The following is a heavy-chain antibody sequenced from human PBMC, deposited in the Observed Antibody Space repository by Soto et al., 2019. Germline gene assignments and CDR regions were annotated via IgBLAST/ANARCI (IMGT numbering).Heavy chain of an antibody. D-gene: IGHD5-12*01. J-gene: IGHJ4*02. V-gene: IGHV3-11*04. CDR1: GFTFSDYY. CDR2: ITESGHAA. Sequence: QVHLVESGGALVKPGGSLRLSCAASGFTFSDYYMSWIRQTPGKGLEWLSYITESGHAAEYADSVRGRFTISRDNNKNALYLQMNSLRVDDTGVYYCARTIRGYGAYGGYLGQGTLVTVSS. CDR3: ARTIRGYGAYGGY.